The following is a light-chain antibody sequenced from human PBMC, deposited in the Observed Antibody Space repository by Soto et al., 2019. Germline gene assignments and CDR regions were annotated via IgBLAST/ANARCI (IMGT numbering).Light chain of an antibody. J-gene: IGKJ1*01. CDR2: GAS. Sequence: EIVLPQSPGTLSVSPGERATLSCRASQSVSSKLAWYQQKPGQAPRLLFYGASTGATGIPARFSGSGSETEFTLSISSLQSEDFAVYYGQQYNNWPGTFGQGTKVEIK. CDR1: QSVSSK. V-gene: IGKV3-15*01. CDR3: QQYNNWPGT.